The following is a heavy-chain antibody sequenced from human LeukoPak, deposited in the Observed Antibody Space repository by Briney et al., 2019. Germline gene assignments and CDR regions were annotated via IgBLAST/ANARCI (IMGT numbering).Heavy chain of an antibody. CDR2: ISGSGGST. J-gene: IGHJ3*02. D-gene: IGHD4-17*01. CDR3: ANPTVTRFGDAFDI. V-gene: IGHV3-23*01. Sequence: AISGSGGSTYYADSVKGRFTISRDNSKNTLYLQMNSLRAEDTAVCYCANPTVTRFGDAFDIWGQGTMVTVSS.